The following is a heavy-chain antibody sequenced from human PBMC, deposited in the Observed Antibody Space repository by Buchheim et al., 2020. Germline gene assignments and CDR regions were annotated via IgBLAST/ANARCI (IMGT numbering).Heavy chain of an antibody. CDR3: ARDQYYYDSSGYYGLIDY. Sequence: QVQLVESGGGVVQPGRSLRLSCAAPGFTFSSYGMHWVRQAPGKGLEWVAVIWYDGSNKYYADSVKGRFTISRDNSKNTLYLQMNSLRAEDTAVYYCARDQYYYDSSGYYGLIDYWGQGTL. V-gene: IGHV3-33*01. CDR2: IWYDGSNK. D-gene: IGHD3-22*01. J-gene: IGHJ4*02. CDR1: GFTFSSYG.